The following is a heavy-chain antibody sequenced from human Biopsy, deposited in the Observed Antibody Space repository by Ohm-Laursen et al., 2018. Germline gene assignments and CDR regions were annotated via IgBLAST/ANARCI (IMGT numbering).Heavy chain of an antibody. CDR1: GYSVTELS. CDR2: FAPENGRI. Sequence: GASVKVSCKVSGYSVTELSMHWVRQAPGQGLEWMGGFAPENGRIVYSQKFQGRVTMIEDTSTNTAYMEVWRLRSDDTAVYYCAADINVWNVNYWGQGTQVIVSS. CDR3: AADINVWNVNY. V-gene: IGHV1-24*01. D-gene: IGHD1-1*01. J-gene: IGHJ4*02.